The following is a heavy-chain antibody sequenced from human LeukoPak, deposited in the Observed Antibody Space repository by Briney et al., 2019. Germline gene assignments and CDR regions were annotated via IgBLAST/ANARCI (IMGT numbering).Heavy chain of an antibody. D-gene: IGHD3-10*01. CDR3: ARAYGSGSSYYYYYYMDV. CDR1: GYTFTGYY. Sequence: GASVKVSCKASGYTFTGYYMHWVRQAPGQGLEWMGWINPNSGGTNYAQKFQGRVTMTRDTSISTAYMELSRLRSDDTAVYYCARAYGSGSSYYYYYYMDVWGKGTTVTVSS. V-gene: IGHV1-2*02. CDR2: INPNSGGT. J-gene: IGHJ6*03.